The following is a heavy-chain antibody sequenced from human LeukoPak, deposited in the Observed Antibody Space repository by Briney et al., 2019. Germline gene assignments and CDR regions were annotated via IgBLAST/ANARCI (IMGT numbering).Heavy chain of an antibody. V-gene: IGHV3-15*04. D-gene: IGHD1-26*01. CDR2: IASKTDGGTT. Sequence: GGSLRLSCAASGVTLSNAWMSWVRQAPGKGLEWVGHIASKTDGGTTDYAAPVKGRFTISRDDSKNTLYLQMNSLKTEDTAVYYCTTINSGSYLPFDYWGQGTLVTVSS. CDR1: GVTLSNAW. CDR3: TTINSGSYLPFDY. J-gene: IGHJ4*02.